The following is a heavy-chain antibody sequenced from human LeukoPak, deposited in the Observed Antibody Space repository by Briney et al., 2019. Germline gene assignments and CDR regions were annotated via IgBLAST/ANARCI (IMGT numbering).Heavy chain of an antibody. J-gene: IGHJ4*02. CDR2: IYYSGST. CDR3: AREWELREGY. V-gene: IGHV4-39*07. CDR1: GGSISSSSYY. Sequence: SETLSLTCTVSGGSISSSSYYWGWIRQPPGKGLEWIGSIYYSGSTYYNPSLKSRVTISVDTSKNQFSLKLSSVTAADTAVYYCAREWELREGYWGQGTLVTVSS. D-gene: IGHD1-26*01.